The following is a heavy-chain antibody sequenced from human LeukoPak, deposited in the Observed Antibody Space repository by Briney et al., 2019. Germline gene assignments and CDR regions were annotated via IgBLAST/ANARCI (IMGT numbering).Heavy chain of an antibody. J-gene: IGHJ4*02. CDR2: INPNSGGT. V-gene: IGHV1-2*04. CDR1: GYTFTGYY. D-gene: IGHD1-26*01. Sequence: GASVKVSCKASGYTFTGYYMYWVRQAPGQGLEWMGWINPNSGGTNYAQKFQGWVTMTRDTSISTAYMELSRLRSDDTAVYYCARDNSGSHRGFDYWGQGTLVTVSS. CDR3: ARDNSGSHRGFDY.